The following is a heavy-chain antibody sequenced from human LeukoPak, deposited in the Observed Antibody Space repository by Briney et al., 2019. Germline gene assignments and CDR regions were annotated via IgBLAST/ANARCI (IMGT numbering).Heavy chain of an antibody. D-gene: IGHD6-6*01. CDR1: GFTFSSYA. CDR2: VSGSGIST. J-gene: IGHJ4*02. Sequence: TGGSLRLSCAASGFTFSSYAMSWVRQAPGKGLEWVSAVSGSGISTYYADSVKGRFTISRDNSKNTLHLQMNSLRAEDTAVYYCARGREYSSSSAFDYWGQGTLVTVSS. V-gene: IGHV3-23*01. CDR3: ARGREYSSSSAFDY.